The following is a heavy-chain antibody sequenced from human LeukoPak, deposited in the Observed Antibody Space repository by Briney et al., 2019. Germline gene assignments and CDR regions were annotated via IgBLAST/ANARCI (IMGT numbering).Heavy chain of an antibody. CDR2: IYYSGST. J-gene: IGHJ4*02. D-gene: IGHD3-16*02. CDR1: GGSISSSSYY. Sequence: SETLSLTCTVSGGSISSSSYYWGWIRQPPGKGLEWIGSIYYSGSTYYNPSLKSRVTISVDTSKNQFSLKLSSVTTADTAVYYCARRDYGYVWGSYPPFDYWGQGTLVTVSS. CDR3: ARRDYGYVWGSYPPFDY. V-gene: IGHV4-39*01.